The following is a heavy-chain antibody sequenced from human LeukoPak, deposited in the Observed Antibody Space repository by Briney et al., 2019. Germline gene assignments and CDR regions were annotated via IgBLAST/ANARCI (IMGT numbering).Heavy chain of an antibody. Sequence: PSETLSLTCTVSGGSISSYYCSWIRQPPGKGLEWIGYIYTSGSTNYNPSLKSRVTISVDTSKNQFSLKLSSVTAADTVVYYCARHLPLAYCGGDCYSYDYWGQGTLVTVSS. CDR2: IYTSGST. CDR1: GGSISSYY. CDR3: ARHLPLAYCGGDCYSYDY. V-gene: IGHV4-4*09. D-gene: IGHD2-21*02. J-gene: IGHJ4*02.